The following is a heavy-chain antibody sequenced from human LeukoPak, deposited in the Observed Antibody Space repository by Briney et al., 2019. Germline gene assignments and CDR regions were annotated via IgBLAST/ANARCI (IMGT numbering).Heavy chain of an antibody. D-gene: IGHD3-10*01. CDR1: GGSISSGDYY. CDR3: ARDGVNYGSGSYFDF. Sequence: SQTLSLTCTVSGGSISSGDYYWSWIRQPPGKGLEWIGSTHYSGSGNHNPSLKSRLTISVDTSKNQVSLKLSSVTAADTAVYYCARDGVNYGSGSYFDFWGQGTLVTVSS. J-gene: IGHJ4*02. CDR2: THYSGSG. V-gene: IGHV4-61*08.